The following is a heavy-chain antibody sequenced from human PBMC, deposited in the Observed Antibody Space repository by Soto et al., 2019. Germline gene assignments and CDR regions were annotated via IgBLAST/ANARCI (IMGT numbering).Heavy chain of an antibody. CDR2: IYYSGST. J-gene: IGHJ2*01. CDR3: ARVSDGYWYCDL. Sequence: QVQLPESGPGLVKPSETLSLTCTVSGGSISSYYWSWIRQPPGKGLEWIGYIYYSGSTNYNPTNKSRVTISVDTTKNQFSLMLSSVTAADTAVYYCARVSDGYWYCDLWGRGTLGTVSS. CDR1: GGSISSYY. V-gene: IGHV4-59*01.